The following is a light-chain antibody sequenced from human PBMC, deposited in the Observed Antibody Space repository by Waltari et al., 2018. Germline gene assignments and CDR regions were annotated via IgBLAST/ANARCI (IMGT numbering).Light chain of an antibody. J-gene: IGKJ4*01. Sequence: DIVMTQSPLSLPVTLGEPASISCTSSQSLLYTNGYNYLGWYLQKPGQSPQLLIYLGSNRASGVPDRFSGSGSGTNFTLKISRVEAEDVGIYYCMQALQTPTFGGGTKVEI. V-gene: IGKV2-28*01. CDR2: LGS. CDR3: MQALQTPT. CDR1: QSLLYTNGYNY.